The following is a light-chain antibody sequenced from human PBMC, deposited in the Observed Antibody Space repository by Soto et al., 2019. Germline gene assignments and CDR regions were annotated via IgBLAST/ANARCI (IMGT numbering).Light chain of an antibody. CDR3: RSYTRRHPVL. V-gene: IGLV2-14*03. CDR1: SSDIGAYNY. Sequence: QSALTQPASVSGSPGQSITISCIGTSSDIGAYNYVSWYQQHPGKAPKLMIYDVSYRPSGVSNRFSGSKSGNTASLTISWLQTEDEAHYYCRSYTRRHPVLFGGGTKLTVL. J-gene: IGLJ2*01. CDR2: DVS.